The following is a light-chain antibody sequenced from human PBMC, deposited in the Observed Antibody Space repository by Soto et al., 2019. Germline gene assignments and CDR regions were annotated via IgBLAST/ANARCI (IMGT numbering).Light chain of an antibody. CDR2: DAS. V-gene: IGKV1-33*01. CDR3: YQYDDLPYT. Sequence: DIPMTQSPSSLSASVGDRVTITCQASQGIRNFLNWYQQKPGKAPRLLIYDASKLETGVPTRFSGSGSGAHFIFTINSLQPEDVATYYCYQYDDLPYTFGQGTKLEI. J-gene: IGKJ2*01. CDR1: QGIRNF.